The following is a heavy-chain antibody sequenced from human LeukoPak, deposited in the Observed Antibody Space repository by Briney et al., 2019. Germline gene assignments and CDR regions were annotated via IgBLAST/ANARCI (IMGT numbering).Heavy chain of an antibody. D-gene: IGHD5-18*01. CDR1: GYSFTSYR. CDR2: IYPGDSDT. J-gene: IGHJ4*02. Sequence: KVGESPKISCKGSGYSFTSYRIGWVRQMPGKGLEWMGIIYPGDSDTRYSPSFQGQVTISADKSISTAYLQWSSLKASDTAMYYCARHPDGHRGYSYGYLGYWGQGTLVTVSS. V-gene: IGHV5-51*01. CDR3: ARHPDGHRGYSYGYLGY.